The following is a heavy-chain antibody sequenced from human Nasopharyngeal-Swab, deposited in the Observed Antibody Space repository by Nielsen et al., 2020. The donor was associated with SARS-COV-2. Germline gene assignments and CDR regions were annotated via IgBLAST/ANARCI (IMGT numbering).Heavy chain of an antibody. D-gene: IGHD6-13*01. J-gene: IGHJ4*02. V-gene: IGHV3-48*02. CDR2: ISSSSSTI. CDR3: AREGSSSQDY. CDR1: GFTFSSYS. Sequence: GESLKTSCAASGFTFSSYSMNWVRQAPGKGLEWVSYISSSSSTIYYADSVKGRFTISRDNAKNSLYLQMNSLRDEDTAVYYCAREGSSSQDYWGQGTLVTVSS.